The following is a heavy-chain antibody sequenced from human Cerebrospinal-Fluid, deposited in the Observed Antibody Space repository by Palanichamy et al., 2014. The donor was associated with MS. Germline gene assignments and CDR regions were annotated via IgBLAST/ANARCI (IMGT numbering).Heavy chain of an antibody. Sequence: VQLQESGPGLVKPSETLSLTCTVSGGSISSYYWSWIRQPPGRGLEWIGYIYYSGSTNYNPSLKSRVTISVDTSKNQFSLKLSSVTAADTAFYYCARVRSGWYHFDYWGQGTLLTVSS. CDR3: ARVRSGWYHFDY. CDR1: GGSISSYY. D-gene: IGHD6-19*01. J-gene: IGHJ4*02. V-gene: IGHV4-59*01. CDR2: IYYSGST.